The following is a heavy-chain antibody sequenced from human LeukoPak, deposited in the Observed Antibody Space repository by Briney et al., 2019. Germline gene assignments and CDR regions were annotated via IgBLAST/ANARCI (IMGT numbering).Heavy chain of an antibody. J-gene: IGHJ1*01. D-gene: IGHD6-19*01. Sequence: RSGGSLRLSCAASGFTFSSYAMHWVRQAPGKGLEWVALISYDGSNKYYADSVKGRFTVSRDNSKNTLYLQMNSLRVEDTAVYYCASEYREDHSGSQHFQHWGQGTLVTVSS. CDR3: ASEYREDHSGSQHFQH. CDR2: ISYDGSNK. CDR1: GFTFSSYA. V-gene: IGHV3-30*04.